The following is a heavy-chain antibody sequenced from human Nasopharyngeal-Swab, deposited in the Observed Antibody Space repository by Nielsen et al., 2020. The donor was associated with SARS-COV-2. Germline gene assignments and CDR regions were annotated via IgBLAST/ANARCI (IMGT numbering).Heavy chain of an antibody. J-gene: IGHJ4*02. Sequence: SETLPLTCTVSGGSISSSGNYWGWIRQPPGKGLEWLGSIDYSGTTYYNPFLKSRVSLSVDTSENQFSLKLSSVTAADTAVYYCARRTTFDYWGQGTLVTVSS. CDR1: GGSISSSGNY. V-gene: IGHV4-39*07. D-gene: IGHD1-1*01. CDR3: ARRTTFDY. CDR2: IDYSGTT.